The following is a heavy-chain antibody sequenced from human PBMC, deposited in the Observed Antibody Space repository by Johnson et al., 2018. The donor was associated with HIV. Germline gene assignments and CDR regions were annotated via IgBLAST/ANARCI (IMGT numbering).Heavy chain of an antibody. CDR3: ARERIAAAGLDAFDI. V-gene: IGHV3-74*01. D-gene: IGHD6-13*01. J-gene: IGHJ3*02. CDR2: TNSDGSST. Sequence: VQLVESGGGLVKPGGSLRLSCAASGFTVSSNYMSWVRQAPGKGLVWVSRTNSDGSSTNYADSVKGRFTISRDKAKNTLYLQMGSLRAEDMAVYYCARERIAAAGLDAFDIWGQGTMVTVSS. CDR1: GFTVSSNY.